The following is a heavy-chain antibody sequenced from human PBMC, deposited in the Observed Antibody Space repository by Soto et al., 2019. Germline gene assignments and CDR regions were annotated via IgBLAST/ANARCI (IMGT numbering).Heavy chain of an antibody. CDR2: VSSSSSTI. CDR1: GFTFSSYS. J-gene: IGHJ6*01. CDR3: AGGYSLGIGYYYYGMDV. Sequence: SGGSLRLSCAASGFTFSSYSMNWVRQAPGKGLEWVSYVSSSSSTIYYADSVKGRFTISRDNAKNSLYLQMNSLRDEDTAVYYCAGGYSLGIGYYYYGMDVWGQGTTVTVSS. V-gene: IGHV3-48*02. D-gene: IGHD5-18*01.